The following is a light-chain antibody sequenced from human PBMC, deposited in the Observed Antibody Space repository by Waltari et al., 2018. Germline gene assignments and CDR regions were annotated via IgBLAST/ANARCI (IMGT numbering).Light chain of an antibody. CDR2: RSD. Sequence: QSVLTQPPSASGTPGQRVTIPCSGSSSNIGSNVVNWYQQLPGKAPKLLIYRSDRRPSGVPVRFSGSKSGSSASLAIDGLHSEDEADYYCASWDDSLNGHWVFGGGTKVTVL. J-gene: IGLJ3*02. CDR3: ASWDDSLNGHWV. V-gene: IGLV1-44*01. CDR1: SSNIGSNV.